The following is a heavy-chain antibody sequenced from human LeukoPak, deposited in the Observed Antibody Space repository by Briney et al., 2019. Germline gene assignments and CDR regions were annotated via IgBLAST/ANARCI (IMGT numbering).Heavy chain of an antibody. D-gene: IGHD6-19*01. Sequence: GGSLRLSCAASELTFNSNWMHWVRQAPGKGLVWVSRINSDGSTTNYADSVKGRFTISRDNAKNTLYLQMNSLRAEDTAVYYCTSYTSGWDWGQGTLVTVSS. CDR3: TSYTSGWD. V-gene: IGHV3-74*01. CDR1: ELTFNSNW. J-gene: IGHJ4*02. CDR2: INSDGSTT.